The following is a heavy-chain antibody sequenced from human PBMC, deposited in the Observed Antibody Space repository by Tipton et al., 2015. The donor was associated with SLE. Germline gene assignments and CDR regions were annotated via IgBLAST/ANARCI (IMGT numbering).Heavy chain of an antibody. V-gene: IGHV4-61*02. Sequence: LSLTCTVSGASLSSGSYCWSWIRQSAGKGLEWIGRVYRSGITNYNPSLKSRVSISVDTSKNQVSLRLSSVTAADTAVYYCAGVVAVAGIHYYIVDIWGQGTTVTVSS. CDR1: GASLSSGSYC. CDR3: AGVVAVAGIHYYIVDI. J-gene: IGHJ6*02. D-gene: IGHD6-19*01. CDR2: VYRSGIT.